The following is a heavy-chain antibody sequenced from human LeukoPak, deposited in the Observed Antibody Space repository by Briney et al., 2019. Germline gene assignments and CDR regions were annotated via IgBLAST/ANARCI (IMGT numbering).Heavy chain of an antibody. J-gene: IGHJ4*02. CDR3: ARDPGYSSSWYPTNFDY. CDR1: GFTFSSYS. D-gene: IGHD6-13*01. Sequence: GGSLRLSCAASGFTFSSYSMNWVRQAPGKGLEWVSSISSSSSYIYYADSVKGRFTISRDNAKNSLYLQMNSLRAEDTAVYYCARDPGYSSSWYPTNFDYWGQGTLVTVSS. V-gene: IGHV3-21*01. CDR2: ISSSSSYI.